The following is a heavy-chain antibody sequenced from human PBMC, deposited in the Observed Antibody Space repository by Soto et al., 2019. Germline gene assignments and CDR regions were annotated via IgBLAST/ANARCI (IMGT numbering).Heavy chain of an antibody. CDR1: GFTVSSNY. CDR3: ARVAGSMRLEGLYFDY. V-gene: IGHV3-66*01. CDR2: IYSGGST. J-gene: IGHJ4*02. Sequence: EVQLVESGGGLVQPGGSLRLSCAASGFTVSSNYMSWVRQAPGKGLEWVSVIYSGGSTYYADSVKGRFTISRDNTKNTLYLQMNSLRAEDTAVYYCARVAGSMRLEGLYFDYWGQGTLVTVSS. D-gene: IGHD6-13*01.